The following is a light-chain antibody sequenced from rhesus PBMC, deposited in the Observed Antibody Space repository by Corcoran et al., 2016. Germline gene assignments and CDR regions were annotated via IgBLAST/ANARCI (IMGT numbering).Light chain of an antibody. J-gene: IGKJ1*01. Sequence: EIVMTQSPATLSLSPGERATLSCRASQSVSSYVAWYQQKPEEAPRLLIYGASSRATGIPDRFSGSGSGTDCTLIISSLEPEDVGVYYCQQYNNWRTFGQGTKVEIK. CDR1: QSVSSY. CDR2: GAS. CDR3: QQYNNWRT. V-gene: IGKV3S9*01.